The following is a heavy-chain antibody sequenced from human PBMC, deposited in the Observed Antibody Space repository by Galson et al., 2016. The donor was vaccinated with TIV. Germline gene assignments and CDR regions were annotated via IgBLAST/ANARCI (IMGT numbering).Heavy chain of an antibody. J-gene: IGHJ6*02. CDR1: GGSFSTHT. V-gene: IGHV1-69*13. Sequence: SVKVSCKAFGGSFSTHTFNWVRQAPRQGLEWMGGIVPLFRTTNYAQKFQGRVTFTADESSSTAYMEVSRLTSDDTAVYYCAKDRNTALDTYYYYYGMDVWGQGTTVTVSS. CDR3: AKDRNTALDTYYYYYGMDV. CDR2: IVPLFRTT. D-gene: IGHD5-18*01.